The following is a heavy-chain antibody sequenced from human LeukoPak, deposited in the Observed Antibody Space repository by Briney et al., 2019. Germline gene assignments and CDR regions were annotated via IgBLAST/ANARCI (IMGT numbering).Heavy chain of an antibody. D-gene: IGHD1-7*01. Sequence: GGSLRLSCAASGFTFSNYWVHWVRQAPGKGLVWVSRINRDGSTTKYADSVKGRFTVARDNAKNTLNLQMNSLRAEDTAVYCCAKTPLLSWNYARNFFDYWGQGTLVTVSS. J-gene: IGHJ4*02. V-gene: IGHV3-74*03. CDR2: INRDGSTT. CDR1: GFTFSNYW. CDR3: AKTPLLSWNYARNFFDY.